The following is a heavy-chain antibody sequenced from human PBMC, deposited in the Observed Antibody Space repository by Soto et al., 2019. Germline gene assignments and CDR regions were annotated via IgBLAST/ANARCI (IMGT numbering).Heavy chain of an antibody. CDR3: AREMTTRGMDD. V-gene: IGHV1-8*01. Sequence: ASVRVSCKASGYTFTSYDINWVRQATGQGLGRMGWMNPNSGNTGYAQKFQGRVTMTRNTSISTAYMELNSLRSEDTAVYYCAREMTTRGMDDWGQGTTVTVSS. CDR2: MNPNSGNT. D-gene: IGHD1-1*01. J-gene: IGHJ6*02. CDR1: GYTFTSYD.